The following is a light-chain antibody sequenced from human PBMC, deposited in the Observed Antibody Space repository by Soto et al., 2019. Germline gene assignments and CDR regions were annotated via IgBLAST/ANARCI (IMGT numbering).Light chain of an antibody. V-gene: IGKV3-15*01. Sequence: EIVMTQSPATLSVSPGERATLSCRASQSVSNNLVWYQQKPGQAPRLLIYGASTRATGIPARFSGSGSGTEFTLTISSLQSEDFAVYYCQQYNNWPGFGPGTKVDIK. CDR2: GAS. CDR3: QQYNNWPG. CDR1: QSVSNN. J-gene: IGKJ3*01.